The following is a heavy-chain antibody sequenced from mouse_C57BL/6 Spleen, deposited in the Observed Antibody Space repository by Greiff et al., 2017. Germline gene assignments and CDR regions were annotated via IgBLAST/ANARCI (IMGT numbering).Heavy chain of an antibody. CDR3: ARWSYDYDWYFDV. CDR1: GYTFTSYW. CDR2: INPSNGGT. D-gene: IGHD2-4*01. Sequence: QVQLKQPGTELVKPGASVKLSCKASGYTFTSYWMHWVKQRPGQGLEWIGNINPSNGGTNYNEKFKSKATLTVDKSSSTAYMQLSSLTSEDSAVYYCARWSYDYDWYFDVWGTGTTVTVSS. V-gene: IGHV1-53*01. J-gene: IGHJ1*03.